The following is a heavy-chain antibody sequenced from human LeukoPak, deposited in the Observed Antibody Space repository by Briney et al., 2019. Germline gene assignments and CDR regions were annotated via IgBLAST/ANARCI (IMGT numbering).Heavy chain of an antibody. J-gene: IGHJ6*03. Sequence: SETLPLTCAVFGGSFSGYYWNWIRQPPGKGLEWIGSIYHSGSTYYNPSLKSRVTISVDTSKNQFSLKLSSVTAADTAVYYCARDWGVSARPGYMDVWGKGTTVTVSS. CDR2: IYHSGST. CDR3: ARDWGVSARPGYMDV. D-gene: IGHD6-6*01. V-gene: IGHV4-38-2*02. CDR1: GGSFSGYY.